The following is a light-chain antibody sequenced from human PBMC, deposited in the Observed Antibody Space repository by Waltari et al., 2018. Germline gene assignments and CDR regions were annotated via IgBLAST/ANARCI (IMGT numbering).Light chain of an antibody. Sequence: DIQMTQSPSSLSATVGDRVTITCQTSQDIDNYLNWYQQKPGEAPKLLIYGASNLETGVPSRFSGSGSGTDFTFTITSLNPEDIATYYCQQYGRLPSTFGGGTKVDIK. CDR1: QDIDNY. CDR3: QQYGRLPST. V-gene: IGKV1-33*01. J-gene: IGKJ4*01. CDR2: GAS.